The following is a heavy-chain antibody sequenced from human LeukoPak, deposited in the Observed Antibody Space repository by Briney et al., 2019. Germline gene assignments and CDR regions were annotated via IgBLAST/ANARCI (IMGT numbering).Heavy chain of an antibody. V-gene: IGHV3-11*01. CDR2: ISSSGSTI. CDR3: AREDYYDSSGYLFDY. J-gene: IGHJ4*02. D-gene: IGHD3-22*01. Sequence: GSLRLSCAASGFTFSDYYMSWIRQAPGKGLEWVSYISSSGSTIYYADSVKGRFTISRDNAKNSLYLQMNSLRAEDTAVYYCAREDYYDSSGYLFDYWGQGTLVTVSS. CDR1: GFTFSDYY.